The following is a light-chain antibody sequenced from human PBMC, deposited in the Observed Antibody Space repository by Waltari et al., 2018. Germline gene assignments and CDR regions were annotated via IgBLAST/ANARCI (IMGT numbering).Light chain of an antibody. CDR2: GAT. Sequence: ETVLTQSPGTLSLSPGERVTLSCRASQSVRSSHLVWYQQKPGQAPRLLIYGATSRATGIPDRFSGSGSGTDFTLTISRLDPEDFAVYYCQQYGSSPITFGQGTRLEIK. J-gene: IGKJ5*01. CDR3: QQYGSSPIT. V-gene: IGKV3-20*01. CDR1: QSVRSSH.